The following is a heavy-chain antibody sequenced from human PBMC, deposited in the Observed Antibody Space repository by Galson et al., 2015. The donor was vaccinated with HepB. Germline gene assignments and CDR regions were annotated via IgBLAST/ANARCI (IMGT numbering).Heavy chain of an antibody. J-gene: IGHJ4*02. CDR2: AYHSGGT. CDR1: GDSISNDRW. CDR3: ARAKEGRGYFDY. V-gene: IGHV4-4*02. D-gene: IGHD2-15*01. Sequence: LSLTCAVSGDSISNDRWWSWVRQPPGEGLEWIGEAYHSGGTNYRPSLKSRVTISVDKSKNQFSLKLTSVTAADTAVYYCARAKEGRGYFDYWGQGTLVTVAS.